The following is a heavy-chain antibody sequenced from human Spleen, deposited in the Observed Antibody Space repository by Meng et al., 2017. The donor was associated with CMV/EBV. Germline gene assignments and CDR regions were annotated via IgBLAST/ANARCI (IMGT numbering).Heavy chain of an antibody. CDR2: IYYSGST. CDR3: AARRLRFLEWFWDYGMDV. V-gene: IGHV4-59*01. D-gene: IGHD3-3*01. CDR1: GGSISSYY. Sequence: SETLSLTCTVSGGSISSYYWSWIRQPPGKGLEWNGYIYYSGSTNYNPSLKSRVTISVDTSKNQFSLKLSSVTAADTAVYYCAARRLRFLEWFWDYGMDVWGQGTTVTVSS. J-gene: IGHJ6*02.